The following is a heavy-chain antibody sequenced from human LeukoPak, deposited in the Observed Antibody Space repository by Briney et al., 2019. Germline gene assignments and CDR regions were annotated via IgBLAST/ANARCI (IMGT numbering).Heavy chain of an antibody. J-gene: IGHJ3*02. CDR3: ASSLLYYYDSSGYAFDI. V-gene: IGHV4-59*08. CDR1: GGSISSYY. Sequence: SETLSLTCAVSGGSISSYYWSWIRQPPGKGLEWIGYIYYSGSINYNPSLKRRVTVSVDTSKNQFSLKLSSVTAADSAVYYCASSLLYYYDSSGYAFDIWGQGTMVTVSS. D-gene: IGHD3-22*01. CDR2: IYYSGSI.